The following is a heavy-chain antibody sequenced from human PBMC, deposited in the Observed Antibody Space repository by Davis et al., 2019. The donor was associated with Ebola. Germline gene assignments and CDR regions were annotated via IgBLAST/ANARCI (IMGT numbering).Heavy chain of an antibody. J-gene: IGHJ6*02. D-gene: IGHD4-23*01. Sequence: KVPCKGSGYSFTSYWISWVRQMPGKGLEWMGRIDPSDSYTNYSPSFQGTVTISADKSISTAYLQWSSLKASDTAMYYCARLVVTPAGYYYGMDVWGQGTTVTVSS. CDR2: IDPSDSYT. V-gene: IGHV5-10-1*01. CDR1: GYSFTSYW. CDR3: ARLVVTPAGYYYGMDV.